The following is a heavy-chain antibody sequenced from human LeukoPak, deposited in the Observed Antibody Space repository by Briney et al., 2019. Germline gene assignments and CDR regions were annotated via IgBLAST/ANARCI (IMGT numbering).Heavy chain of an antibody. CDR1: GFTFSSYG. CDR2: ISYDGSNK. CDR3: VGDPDYGGYSRFDY. V-gene: IGHV3-30*03. Sequence: PGGSLRLSCAASGFTFSSYGMHWVRQAPGKGLEWAAVISYDGSNKYYADSVKGRFTISRDNSKNTLYLQMNSLRAEDTAVYYCVGDPDYGGYSRFDYWGQGTLVTVSS. J-gene: IGHJ4*02. D-gene: IGHD4-17*01.